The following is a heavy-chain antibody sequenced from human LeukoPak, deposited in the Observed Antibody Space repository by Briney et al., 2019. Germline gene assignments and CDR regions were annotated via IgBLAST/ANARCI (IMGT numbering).Heavy chain of an antibody. J-gene: IGHJ5*02. CDR2: IYYSGKY. D-gene: IGHD5-12*01. Sequence: SETLSLTCTVSGGSIRNYYYTWIRQPPGKGLEWSGYIYYSGKYHYIRSLRRRVTISVDTSKNQFSLKMSPVTAADTAVYYCARYSGYESYNWFGPWGQGTLVTVSS. CDR1: GGSIRNYY. V-gene: IGHV4-59*01. CDR3: ARYSGYESYNWFGP.